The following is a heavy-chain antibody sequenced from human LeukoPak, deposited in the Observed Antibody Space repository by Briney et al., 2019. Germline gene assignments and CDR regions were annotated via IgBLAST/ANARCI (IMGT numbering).Heavy chain of an antibody. V-gene: IGHV1-2*04. Sequence: ASVKVSCKASGYTFTGYYMHWVRQAPGQGLEWMGWINPNSGGTNYAQKFQGWVTMTRDTSISTAYMELGRLRSDDTAVYYCAVAYGSGSYYYSAFDIWGQGTMVTVSS. CDR2: INPNSGGT. D-gene: IGHD3-10*01. J-gene: IGHJ3*02. CDR1: GYTFTGYY. CDR3: AVAYGSGSYYYSAFDI.